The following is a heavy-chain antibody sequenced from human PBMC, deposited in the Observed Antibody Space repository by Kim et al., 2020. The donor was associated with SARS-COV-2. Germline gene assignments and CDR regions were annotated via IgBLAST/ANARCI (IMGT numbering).Heavy chain of an antibody. CDR3: ARGRRSDNYVWDLRDIGYYGVDV. D-gene: IGHD3-16*01. V-gene: IGHV3-20*04. J-gene: IGHJ6*02. Sequence: GGSLRLSCAASGFTFGDYGMTWVRQAPGKGLEWVSGINWNGGSTGYADSVKGRFTISRDNAKNSLYLQMNSLRAEDTALYFCARGRRSDNYVWDLRDIGYYGVDVWGQGTTVTVSS. CDR2: INWNGGST. CDR1: GFTFGDYG.